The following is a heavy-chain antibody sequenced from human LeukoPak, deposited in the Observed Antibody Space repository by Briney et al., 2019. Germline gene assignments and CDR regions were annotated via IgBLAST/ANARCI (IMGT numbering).Heavy chain of an antibody. CDR2: ISGTTDTI. V-gene: IGHV3-48*04. Sequence: GGSLRLSCPAPGSTLRSFTMNWVGQAQGKGLDWVSSISGTTDTIYYADSVKGRFTISRNNANNSVSLQMNSLRPEDTAVYFCARRRVLSVARALDYWGQGTLVTVSS. CDR3: ARRRVLSVARALDY. CDR1: GSTLRSFT. J-gene: IGHJ4*02. D-gene: IGHD4/OR15-4a*01.